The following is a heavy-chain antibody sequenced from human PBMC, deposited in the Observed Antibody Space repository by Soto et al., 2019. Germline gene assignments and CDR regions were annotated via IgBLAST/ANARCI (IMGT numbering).Heavy chain of an antibody. V-gene: IGHV1-46*01. CDR2: INPSGDGT. Sequence: QVQLVQSGAEVKKPGASVKVYCKASGFTFTNYYIHWVRQAPGQGLEWMGLINPSGDGTFYAQKFQGRVTATMDPSTGTVYMELSNLRSEDTAVYFCARDSGDTTLRQWGRSFHYLGQGTLVTVSS. J-gene: IGHJ4*02. CDR1: GFTFTNYY. CDR3: ARDSGDTTLRQWGRSFHY. D-gene: IGHD1-1*01.